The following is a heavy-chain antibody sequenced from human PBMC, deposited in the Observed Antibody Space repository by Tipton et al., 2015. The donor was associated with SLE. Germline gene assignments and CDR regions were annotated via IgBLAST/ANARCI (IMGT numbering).Heavy chain of an antibody. Sequence: TLSLTCTVSGGSISSSSFYWGWIRQPTGKGLEWIGSFYYGKSTFYNPSLKSRVTISVDTSTNRLSLQLSSVTAADTALYYCARLISAYDCNFDYWGHGTLVTVSS. V-gene: IGHV4-39*07. CDR2: FYYGKST. CDR3: ARLISAYDCNFDY. J-gene: IGHJ4*01. CDR1: GGSISSSSFY. D-gene: IGHD5-12*01.